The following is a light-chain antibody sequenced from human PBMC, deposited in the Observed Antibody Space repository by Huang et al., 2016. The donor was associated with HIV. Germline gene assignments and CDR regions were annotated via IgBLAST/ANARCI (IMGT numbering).Light chain of an antibody. CDR1: QGISSY. Sequence: IQLTQSPSSLSASVGDRVTITCRPSQGISSYLTWYQQKPGKAPKLLIYAAATLERGVPSRFTGSGSGTDFTLTISSLQPEDFATYYCQQLNSYPLTFGGGTKVEIK. V-gene: IGKV1-9*01. J-gene: IGKJ4*01. CDR2: AAA. CDR3: QQLNSYPLT.